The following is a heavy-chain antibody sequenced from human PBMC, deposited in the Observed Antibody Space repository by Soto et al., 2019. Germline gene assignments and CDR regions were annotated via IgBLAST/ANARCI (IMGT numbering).Heavy chain of an antibody. Sequence: QVQLQESGPGLVKPSQTLSLTCTVSGGSISGGVYYWSWIRQPPGKGLEWIGYIFDSGSTYYNPSLKSRVTISVDTSKNQFSLRLSSVTAADTAVYYCAREIIPLTTDWYFDLWGGGTLGTVSS. D-gene: IGHD4-17*01. CDR1: GGSISGGVYY. CDR3: AREIIPLTTDWYFDL. V-gene: IGHV4-30-4*01. CDR2: IFDSGST. J-gene: IGHJ2*01.